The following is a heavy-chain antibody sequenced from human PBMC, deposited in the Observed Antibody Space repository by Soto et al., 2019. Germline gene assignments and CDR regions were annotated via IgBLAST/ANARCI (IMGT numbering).Heavy chain of an antibody. CDR3: ARPRSGSYRLDYYAMDV. J-gene: IGHJ6*02. CDR2: IYPGDSDA. CDR1: GYSFTNYW. D-gene: IGHD3-10*01. Sequence: PGESLKISCKGSGYSFTNYWIAWVRQMPGKGLEWMGIIYPGDSDARYSPSFQGQVSISADKSINAAYLQWSSLKASDTVMYYCARPRSGSYRLDYYAMDVWGQGTTVTVSS. V-gene: IGHV5-51*01.